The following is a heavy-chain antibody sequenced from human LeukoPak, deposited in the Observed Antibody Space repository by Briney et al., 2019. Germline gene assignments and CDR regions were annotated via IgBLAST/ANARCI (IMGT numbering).Heavy chain of an antibody. CDR3: ARDPLEIAAAGTSDY. CDR2: IYHSGST. J-gene: IGHJ4*02. V-gene: IGHV4-4*02. D-gene: IGHD6-13*01. Sequence: TLSLTCAVSGGSISSSNWWSWVRQPPGKGLEWIGEIYHSGSTNYNPSLKSRVTISVDKSKNQFSLKLSSVTAADTAVYYCARDPLEIAAAGTSDYWGQGTLVTVSS. CDR1: GGSISSSNW.